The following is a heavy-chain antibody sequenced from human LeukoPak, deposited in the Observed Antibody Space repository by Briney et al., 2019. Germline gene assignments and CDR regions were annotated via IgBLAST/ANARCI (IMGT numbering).Heavy chain of an antibody. CDR3: ARIDRGGYNFPFYFDY. J-gene: IGHJ4*02. Sequence: GASVKVSCKVSGSSLAELSIHWVRQAPGKGLEWMGGFDPDDGEMVYAQVFQGRVTMTEDTSADIVYLEVSSLKSEDTAVYYCARIDRGGYNFPFYFDYWGQGTLVTVSS. CDR1: GSSLAELS. CDR2: FDPDDGEM. V-gene: IGHV1-24*01. D-gene: IGHD5-24*01.